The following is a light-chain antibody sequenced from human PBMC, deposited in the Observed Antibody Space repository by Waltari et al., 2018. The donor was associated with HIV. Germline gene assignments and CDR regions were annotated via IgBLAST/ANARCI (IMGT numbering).Light chain of an antibody. CDR3: QSFHGITAV. J-gene: IGLJ3*02. V-gene: IGLV6-57*02. Sequence: NFMLTQPHSVSASPGKTVTISCTGSSGRVASNYVQWYQHRPGSAPATVIYKDDQRHSGVPDWCSGSINSASNSASLTISGLKTEDEADYYCQSFHGITAVFGGGTKLTVL. CDR2: KDD. CDR1: SGRVASNY.